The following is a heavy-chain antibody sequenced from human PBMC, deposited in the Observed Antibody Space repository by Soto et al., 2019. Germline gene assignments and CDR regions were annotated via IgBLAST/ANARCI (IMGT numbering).Heavy chain of an antibody. CDR1: GGSFSDYY. CDR2: INHSGST. CDR3: ARGESAFDY. Sequence: SETLSLTCAVYGGSFSDYYWSWIRQPPGKGLEWIGEINHSGSTNYNPSLKSRVTISVDTSKNQFSLKLSSVIAADTAVYYCARGESAFDYWGQGTLVTVS. V-gene: IGHV4-34*01. J-gene: IGHJ4*02.